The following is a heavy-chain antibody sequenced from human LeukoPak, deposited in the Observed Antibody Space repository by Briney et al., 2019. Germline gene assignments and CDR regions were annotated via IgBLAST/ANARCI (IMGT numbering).Heavy chain of an antibody. CDR1: GGSISSSTYY. V-gene: IGHV4-39*07. J-gene: IGHJ6*03. Sequence: SETLSLTCTVSGGSISSSTYYWGWIRQPPGKGLEYIGTFYYSGRTYYNPSLKSRVTISVDTSKNQFSLKLSSVTAADTAVYYCARDRQAVAGMDLYYYYYMDVWGKGTTVTVSS. CDR3: ARDRQAVAGMDLYYYYYMDV. D-gene: IGHD6-19*01. CDR2: FYYSGRT.